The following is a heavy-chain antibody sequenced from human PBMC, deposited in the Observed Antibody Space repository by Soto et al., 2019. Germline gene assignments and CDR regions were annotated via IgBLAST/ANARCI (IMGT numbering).Heavy chain of an antibody. Sequence: SETLSLTCTVSGGSISSYYWSWIRQPPGKGLEWMGYIYYSGSTNYNPSLKSRVTISVDTSKNQFSLKLSSVTAADTAVYYCARHQHSSGYYYFDYWGQGTLVTVSS. D-gene: IGHD3-22*01. J-gene: IGHJ4*02. CDR1: GGSISSYY. CDR2: IYYSGST. V-gene: IGHV4-59*01. CDR3: ARHQHSSGYYYFDY.